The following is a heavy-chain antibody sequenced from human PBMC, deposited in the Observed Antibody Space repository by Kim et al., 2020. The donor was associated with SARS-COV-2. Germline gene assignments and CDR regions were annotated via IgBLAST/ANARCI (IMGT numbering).Heavy chain of an antibody. Sequence: GGSLRLSCAASGFTFSNAWMSWVRQAPGKGLEWVGRIKSKTDGGTTDYAAPVKGRFTISRDDSKNTLYLQMNSLKTEDTAVYYCTTDPNEAPYYDILTGYLSNARFDYWGQGTLVTVSS. CDR1: GFTFSNAW. CDR2: IKSKTDGGTT. CDR3: TTDPNEAPYYDILTGYLSNARFDY. D-gene: IGHD3-9*01. V-gene: IGHV3-15*01. J-gene: IGHJ4*02.